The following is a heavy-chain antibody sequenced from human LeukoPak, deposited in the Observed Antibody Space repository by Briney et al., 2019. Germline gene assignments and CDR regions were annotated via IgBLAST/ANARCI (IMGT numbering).Heavy chain of an antibody. CDR2: ISAYNGNT. D-gene: IGHD6-13*01. J-gene: IGHJ6*03. CDR1: GYTFTSYG. CDR3: ARAGYSSWALSYSYYYYYMDV. Sequence: GASVKVSCKASGYTFTSYGISWVRQAPGQGLEWMGWISAYNGNTNYAQKLQGRVTIPTNTSTHTTYMELRSLGSDDTAVYYCARAGYSSWALSYSYYYYYMDVWGKGTTVTVSS. V-gene: IGHV1-18*01.